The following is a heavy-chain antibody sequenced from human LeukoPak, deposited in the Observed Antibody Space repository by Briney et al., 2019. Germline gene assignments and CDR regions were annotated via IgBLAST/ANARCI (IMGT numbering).Heavy chain of an antibody. J-gene: IGHJ1*01. CDR1: GFTFSNYV. D-gene: IGHD6-13*01. CDR2: ISASGGSP. Sequence: GSLRLSCAASGFTFSNYVMSWVRQAPGKGLEWVSSISASGGSPYYAASVKGRFTISRDNSKNTLYLQMNSLRAEDTAVYYCAKDPPAAVLLDYFQHWGQGTLVTVSS. CDR3: AKDPPAAVLLDYFQH. V-gene: IGHV3-23*01.